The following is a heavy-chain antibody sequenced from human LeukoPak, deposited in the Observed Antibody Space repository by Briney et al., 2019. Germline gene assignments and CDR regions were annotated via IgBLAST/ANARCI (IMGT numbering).Heavy chain of an antibody. J-gene: IGHJ4*02. Sequence: GGSLRLSCAASGFTFSSFAMHWVRRAPGKGLEWVAGISYDGSNKYYADSVKGRFTISRDNSKNTLYLQMNSLRAEDTAVYYCAKDYSSSSFGVIDYWGQGTLVTVSS. CDR1: GFTFSSFA. V-gene: IGHV3-30*04. CDR2: ISYDGSNK. CDR3: AKDYSSSSFGVIDY. D-gene: IGHD6-6*01.